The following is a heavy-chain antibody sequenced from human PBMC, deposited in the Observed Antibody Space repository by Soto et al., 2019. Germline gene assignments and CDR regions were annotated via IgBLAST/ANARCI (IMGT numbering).Heavy chain of an antibody. J-gene: IGHJ4*02. CDR2: INAGNGNT. CDR3: ARADRIAVAGPFDY. CDR1: GYSFTSYA. V-gene: IGHV1-3*01. Sequence: XSGKVSCKASGYSFTSYAMHWVRQAPGQRLEWMGWINAGNGNTKYSQKFQGRVTITRDTSASTAYMELSSLRSEDTAVYYCARADRIAVAGPFDYWGQGTRVTVSS. D-gene: IGHD6-19*01.